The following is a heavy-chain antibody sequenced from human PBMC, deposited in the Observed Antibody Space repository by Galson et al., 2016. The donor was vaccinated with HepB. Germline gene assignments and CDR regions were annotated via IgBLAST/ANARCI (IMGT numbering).Heavy chain of an antibody. CDR1: GFSFNDRA. J-gene: IGHJ4*02. CDR2: VTGTGEST. V-gene: IGHV3-23*01. Sequence: SLRLSCATSGFSFNDRAMSWVRQAPGRGLEWVSGVTGTGESTYSTDSVKGRFTISRDNSKNTLYLQMNSLRAEDTAIYYCANVSPYYYDKSGYYWGQGTLVTVSS. CDR3: ANVSPYYYDKSGYY. D-gene: IGHD3-22*01.